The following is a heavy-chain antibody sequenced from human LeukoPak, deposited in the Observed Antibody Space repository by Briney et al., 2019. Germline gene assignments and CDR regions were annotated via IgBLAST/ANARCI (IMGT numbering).Heavy chain of an antibody. V-gene: IGHV3-30*02. D-gene: IGHD6-13*01. J-gene: IGHJ4*02. CDR2: IRYDVSNK. Sequence: PGGSLRLSCAASGFTFSSYGMHWVRQAPGKGLGWMAFIRYDVSNKYYADSVKGRFTISRDNSKNTLYLQMNSLRAEDTAVYYCAKDGTSSISYFDYWGQGTLVTVSS. CDR3: AKDGTSSISYFDY. CDR1: GFTFSSYG.